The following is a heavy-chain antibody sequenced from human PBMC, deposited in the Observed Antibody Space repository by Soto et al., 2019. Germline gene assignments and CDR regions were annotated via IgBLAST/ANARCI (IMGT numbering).Heavy chain of an antibody. CDR1: GYSFTSYW. J-gene: IGHJ4*02. Sequence: GESLKISCKGSGYSFTSYWIGWVRQMPGKGLEWMGIIYPGDSDTRYSPSFQGQVTISADKSISTAYLQWSSLKASETAMYYWARRDYDFWSGYEPGVNDYFDYWGQGTLVTVSS. V-gene: IGHV5-51*01. D-gene: IGHD3-3*01. CDR2: IYPGDSDT. CDR3: ARRDYDFWSGYEPGVNDYFDY.